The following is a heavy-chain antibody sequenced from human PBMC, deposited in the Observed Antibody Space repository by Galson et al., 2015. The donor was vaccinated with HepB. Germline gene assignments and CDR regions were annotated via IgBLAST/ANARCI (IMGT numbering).Heavy chain of an antibody. CDR1: GFTFRSYS. CDR2: ISSGSVTI. CDR3: ARDRMGGDYGDYSFDY. Sequence: SLRLSCAASGFTFRSYSMNWVCQSPGKGLELVSHISSGSVTIYYADSVRGRFTISRDNAKSSLYLQMNSLRAEDTAVYYCARDRMGGDYGDYSFDYWGQGTLVTVSS. J-gene: IGHJ4*02. V-gene: IGHV3-48*01. D-gene: IGHD4-17*01.